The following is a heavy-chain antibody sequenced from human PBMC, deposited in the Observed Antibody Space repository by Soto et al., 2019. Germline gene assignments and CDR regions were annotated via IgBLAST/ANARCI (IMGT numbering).Heavy chain of an antibody. Sequence: PGESLKISCKGSGYSFTSYWIGWVRQMPGKGLEWMEIIYPVDSVTRYSPSFQGQVTISADKSISTAYLQWSSLKASDTAMYYCARHSPGRLGVPQNLDAFDIWGQGTMVTVSS. D-gene: IGHD3-10*01. J-gene: IGHJ3*02. CDR1: GYSFTSYW. CDR2: IYPVDSVT. CDR3: ARHSPGRLGVPQNLDAFDI. V-gene: IGHV5-51*01.